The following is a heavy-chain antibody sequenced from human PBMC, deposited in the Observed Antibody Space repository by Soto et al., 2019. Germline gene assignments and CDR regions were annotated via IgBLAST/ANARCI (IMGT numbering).Heavy chain of an antibody. CDR3: APHVPAASYFYGLDI. CDR2: IIPIFGTA. V-gene: IGHV1-69*14. Sequence: QVQLVQSGAEVKKPGSSVKVSCKASGGTFSSYAISWVRQAPGQGLEWMGGIIPIFGTANYAQKFQGRVTITASKSPTTALIELSSLSSPAPASYYCAPHVPAASYFYGLDILSPGTTVSVSS. D-gene: IGHD2-15*01. CDR1: GGTFSSYA. J-gene: IGHJ6*02.